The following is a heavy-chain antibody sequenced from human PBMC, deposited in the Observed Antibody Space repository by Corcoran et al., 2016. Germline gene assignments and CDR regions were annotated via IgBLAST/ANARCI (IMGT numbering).Heavy chain of an antibody. Sequence: EVQLVESGGGLVQPGGSLRLSCAASGFTFSSYWMSWVRQAPGKGLEWVANIKQDGSEKYYVDSEKGRFTISRDNAKNSLYLQMNSLRAEETAVYYGARDMGGGDVWWGELVGGMDVWGQGTTVTVSS. V-gene: IGHV3-7*01. CDR3: ARDMGGGDVWWGELVGGMDV. D-gene: IGHD3-10*01. J-gene: IGHJ6*02. CDR2: IKQDGSEK. CDR1: GFTFSSYW.